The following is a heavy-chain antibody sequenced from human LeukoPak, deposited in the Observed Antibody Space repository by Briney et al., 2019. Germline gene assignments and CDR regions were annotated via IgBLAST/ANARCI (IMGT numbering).Heavy chain of an antibody. V-gene: IGHV3-7*01. CDR3: ARDPGDGYNYFDD. Sequence: GGSLRLSCAASGFTFSSYWMSWVRQAPGKGLEWVANIKQDGSEKYYVDSVKGRFTISRDNAKNSLYLQMNSLRAEDTAVYYCARDPGDGYNYFDDWGQGTLVTVSS. CDR1: GFTFSSYW. D-gene: IGHD5-24*01. J-gene: IGHJ4*02. CDR2: IKQDGSEK.